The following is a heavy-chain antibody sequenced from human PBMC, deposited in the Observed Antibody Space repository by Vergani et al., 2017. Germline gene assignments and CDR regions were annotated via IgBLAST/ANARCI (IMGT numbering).Heavy chain of an antibody. CDR1: GGTFSSYA. CDR2: IIPILGIA. V-gene: IGHV1-69*04. D-gene: IGHD2-2*01. Sequence: QVQLVQSGAEVKKPGSSVKVSCKASGGTFSSYAISWVRQAPGQGLEWMGRIIPILGIANYEQKFQGRVTITADKSTSTAYMELSSLRSEDTAVYYCARDRIVVVPAASYYYYYMDVWGKGP. CDR3: ARDRIVVVPAASYYYYYMDV. J-gene: IGHJ6*03.